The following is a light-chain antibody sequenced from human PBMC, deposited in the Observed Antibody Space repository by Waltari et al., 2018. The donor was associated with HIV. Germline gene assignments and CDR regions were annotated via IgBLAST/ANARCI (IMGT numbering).Light chain of an antibody. V-gene: IGLV2-14*03. CDR2: DIN. CDR1: STVSRFLQS. CDR3: ASNRLDYTLI. J-gene: IGLJ2*01. Sequence: HSVLSHPASASGFLRQSITISCPGLSTVSRFLQSISWYQQHPGKIPRLIIFDINNRPSGVSDHFSGSRSGNSASLTFSGLQSGDEAHYYCASNRLDYTLIFGGGTKLTVL.